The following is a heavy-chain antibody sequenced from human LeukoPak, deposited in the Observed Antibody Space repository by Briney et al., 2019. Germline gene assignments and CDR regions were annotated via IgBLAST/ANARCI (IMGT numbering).Heavy chain of an antibody. Sequence: GASVKVSCKASGYTFTSYGISWVRQAPGQGLEWMGWISAYNGNTNYAQKLQGRVTMTTDTSTSTAYMELRSLRSDDTAVYYCARDQVVAAAGTPSSDWGQGTLVTVSS. CDR1: GYTFTSYG. J-gene: IGHJ4*02. V-gene: IGHV1-18*01. CDR3: ARDQVVAAAGTPSSD. CDR2: ISAYNGNT. D-gene: IGHD6-13*01.